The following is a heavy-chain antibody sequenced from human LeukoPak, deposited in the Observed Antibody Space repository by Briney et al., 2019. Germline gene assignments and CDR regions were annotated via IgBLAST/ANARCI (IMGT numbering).Heavy chain of an antibody. CDR2: IYPGDSDT. CDR1: GYSFTSYW. D-gene: IGHD3-22*01. J-gene: IGHJ4*02. V-gene: IGHV5-51*01. CDR3: ARCLYDSSGYYQLYFDY. Sequence: GESLKISCKGSGYSFTSYWIGWVRQMPGKGLEWMGIIYPGDSDTRYSPSFQGQVTISADKSISTAYLQWRSLKASDTAMYYCARCLYDSSGYYQLYFDYWGQGTLVTVSS.